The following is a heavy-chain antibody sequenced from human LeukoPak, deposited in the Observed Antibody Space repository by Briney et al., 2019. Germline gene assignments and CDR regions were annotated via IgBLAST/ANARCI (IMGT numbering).Heavy chain of an antibody. D-gene: IGHD2-2*01. V-gene: IGHV3-7*01. J-gene: IGHJ4*02. CDR1: GFTFSSYW. Sequence: GGSLRLSCAASGFTFSSYWMTWVRQAPGKGLEWVANIKQDGSEKYYVDSVKGRFTISRDNAKNILYLQMNNLRAEDTAVYYCARDCSSTSCYWTFDYWGQGTLVTVSS. CDR3: ARDCSSTSCYWTFDY. CDR2: IKQDGSEK.